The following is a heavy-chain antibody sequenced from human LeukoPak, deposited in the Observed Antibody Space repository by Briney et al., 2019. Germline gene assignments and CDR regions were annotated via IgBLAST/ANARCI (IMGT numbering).Heavy chain of an antibody. V-gene: IGHV4-39*07. CDR3: ATPPLQSYCSGGSCYSSGPFDY. CDR1: SGSISTSNYY. D-gene: IGHD2-15*01. J-gene: IGHJ4*02. Sequence: SETLSLTCTVSSGSISTSNYYWGWVRQPPGKALEWIGNIFYSGSTYYNPSLKSRVTISVDTSKNQFSLKLSSVTAADTAVYYCATPPLQSYCSGGSCYSSGPFDYWGQGTLVTVSS. CDR2: IFYSGST.